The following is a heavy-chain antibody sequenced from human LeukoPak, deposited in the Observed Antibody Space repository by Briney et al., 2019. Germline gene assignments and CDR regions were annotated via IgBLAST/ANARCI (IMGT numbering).Heavy chain of an antibody. Sequence: SETLSLTCTVSGGSISSYYWSWIRQSPGKGLEWIGYIYTSGSTNYNPSLKSRVTISVDTSKNQFSLKLSSVTAADTAVYYCARREYSGMGGFDYWGQGTLVTVSS. V-gene: IGHV4-4*09. CDR1: GGSISSYY. CDR2: IYTSGST. J-gene: IGHJ4*02. CDR3: ARREYSGMGGFDY. D-gene: IGHD5-12*01.